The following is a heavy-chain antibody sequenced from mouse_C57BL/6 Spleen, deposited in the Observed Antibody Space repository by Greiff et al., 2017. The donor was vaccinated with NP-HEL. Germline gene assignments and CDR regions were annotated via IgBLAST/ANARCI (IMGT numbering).Heavy chain of an antibody. Sequence: EVKLQESGPELVKPGASVKIPCKASGYTFTDYNMDWVKQSHGKSLEWIGDINPNNGGTIYNQKFKGKATLTVDKSSSTAYMELRSLTSEDTAVYYCARSGTTIASYAMDYWGQGTSVTVSS. CDR1: GYTFTDYN. D-gene: IGHD1-1*01. J-gene: IGHJ4*01. CDR2: INPNNGGT. V-gene: IGHV1-18*01. CDR3: ARSGTTIASYAMDY.